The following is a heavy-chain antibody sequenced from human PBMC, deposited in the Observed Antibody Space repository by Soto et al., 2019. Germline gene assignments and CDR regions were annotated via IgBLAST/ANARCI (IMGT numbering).Heavy chain of an antibody. D-gene: IGHD6-19*01. J-gene: IGHJ4*02. Sequence: LSLTLTVSGGSISQWYYYLIWIPHPPWKGLEWIGYIYYSGSTYYNPSLKGRVTISVDTSKNQFSLQLSSVTAADTAVYYCARGVTSSGWYSDYWGQGTLVTVSS. CDR1: GGSISQWYYY. CDR2: IYYSGST. CDR3: ARGVTSSGWYSDY. V-gene: IGHV4-30-4*01.